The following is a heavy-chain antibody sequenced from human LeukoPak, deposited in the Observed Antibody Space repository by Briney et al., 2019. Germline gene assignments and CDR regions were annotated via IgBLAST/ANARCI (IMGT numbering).Heavy chain of an antibody. CDR3: ARFLEWELQYFDL. V-gene: IGHV3-48*04. CDR2: ISSSGSTI. J-gene: IGHJ2*01. Sequence: GRSLRLSCAASGFTFSSYAMHWVRQAPGKGLEWVSYISSSGSTIYYADSVKGRFTISRDNAKNSLYLQMNSLRAEDTAVYYCARFLEWELQYFDLWGRGTLVTVSS. CDR1: GFTFSSYA. D-gene: IGHD1-26*01.